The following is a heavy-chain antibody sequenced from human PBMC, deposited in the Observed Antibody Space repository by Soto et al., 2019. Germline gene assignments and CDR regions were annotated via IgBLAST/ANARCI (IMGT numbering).Heavy chain of an antibody. V-gene: IGHV3-7*01. D-gene: IGHD6-19*01. CDR2: IKQDGSKT. J-gene: IGHJ3*02. CDR3: GRALRQWLADAFDI. Sequence: GGSLRLSCAASGFTFSSYWMSWVRQAPGKGLEWVANIKQDGSKTSYVASVKGRFTISRDNAMNSLYLQMSSLGAEDTAVYYCGRALRQWLADAFDIWGRGTMVTVSS. CDR1: GFTFSSYW.